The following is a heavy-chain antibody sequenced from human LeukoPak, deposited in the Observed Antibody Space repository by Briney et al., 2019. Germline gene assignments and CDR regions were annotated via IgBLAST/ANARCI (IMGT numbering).Heavy chain of an antibody. J-gene: IGHJ4*02. CDR3: ARGADNSLDY. V-gene: IGHV4-30-2*01. CDR2: IYHSGST. CDR1: GGSISSGGYS. D-gene: IGHD2/OR15-2a*01. Sequence: SSETLSLTCAVSGGSISSGGYSWGWIRQPPGKGLEWIGYIYHSGSTYYNPSLKSRVTISVDRSKNQFCLKVSAVTAAATAVDCCARGADNSLDYWGQGTLVTVSS.